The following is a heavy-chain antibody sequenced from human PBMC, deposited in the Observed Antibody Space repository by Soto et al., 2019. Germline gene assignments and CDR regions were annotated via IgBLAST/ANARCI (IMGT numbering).Heavy chain of an antibody. J-gene: IGHJ5*02. D-gene: IGHD6-13*01. CDR3: ASRFSRRWYAGWLDQ. CDR1: GYTFSSYY. Sequence: SSVKFSCKASGYTFSSYYIKLVRQSTGQGLELMGWMNPNSGNTGYAQKFQGRVTMTRNTSISTAYMELSSLRSEDTAVYYCASRFSRRWYAGWLDQCGQGTLVTVSS. CDR2: MNPNSGNT. V-gene: IGHV1-8*01.